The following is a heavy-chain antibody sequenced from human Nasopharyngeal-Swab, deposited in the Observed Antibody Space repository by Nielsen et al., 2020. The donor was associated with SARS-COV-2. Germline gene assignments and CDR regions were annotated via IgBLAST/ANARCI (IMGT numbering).Heavy chain of an antibody. J-gene: IGHJ6*02. D-gene: IGHD3-16*01. Sequence: GGSLRLSCAASGFTLDDYAMYWVRQAPGKGLEWVSGISWNSGSIGYTDSVKGRFTISRDNSRNSLYLQMNSLRAEDTALYYCAKGATERLRGSSDVWCQGATVTVSS. CDR3: AKGATERLRGSSDV. CDR1: GFTLDDYA. V-gene: IGHV3-9*01. CDR2: ISWNSGSI.